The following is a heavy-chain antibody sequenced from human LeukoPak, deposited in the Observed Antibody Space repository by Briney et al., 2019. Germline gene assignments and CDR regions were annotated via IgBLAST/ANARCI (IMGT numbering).Heavy chain of an antibody. V-gene: IGHV1-18*01. Sequence: ASVKVSCKASGYTFTSYGISWVRQAPGQGLEWMGWISAYNGNTNYAQKLQGRATMTTDTSTSTAYMELRSLRSDDTAVYYCARDNRLRYFDWLSYDYWGQGTLVTVSS. D-gene: IGHD3-9*01. CDR2: ISAYNGNT. J-gene: IGHJ4*02. CDR1: GYTFTSYG. CDR3: ARDNRLRYFDWLSYDY.